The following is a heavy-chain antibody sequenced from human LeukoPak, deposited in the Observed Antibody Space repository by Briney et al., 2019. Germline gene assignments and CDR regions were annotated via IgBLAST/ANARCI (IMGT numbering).Heavy chain of an antibody. Sequence: GASVKVSCKASGYTFTSYDINWVRQATGQGLEWMGWMNPNSGNTGYAQKFQGRVTITTDESTSTAYMEVSSLRSEDTAVYYCGRKAGDCGGGSCYSINYWGQGTLVTVSS. CDR1: GYTFTSYD. J-gene: IGHJ4*02. V-gene: IGHV1-8*01. D-gene: IGHD2-15*01. CDR2: MNPNSGNT. CDR3: GRKAGDCGGGSCYSINY.